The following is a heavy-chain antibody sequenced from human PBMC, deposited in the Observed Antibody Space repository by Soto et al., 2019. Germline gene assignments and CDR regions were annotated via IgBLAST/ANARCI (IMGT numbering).Heavy chain of an antibody. D-gene: IGHD3-22*01. V-gene: IGHV4-31*03. J-gene: IGHJ4*02. CDR2: IYYSGST. CDR1: GGSISSGGYY. Sequence: PSETLSLTCTVSGGSISSGGYYWSWIRQHPGKGLEWIGYIYYSGSTYYNPSLKSRVTISVDTSKNQFSLKLSSVTAADTAVYYCARGYYDSSGYYSLAYWGQGTLVTVSS. CDR3: ARGYYDSSGYYSLAY.